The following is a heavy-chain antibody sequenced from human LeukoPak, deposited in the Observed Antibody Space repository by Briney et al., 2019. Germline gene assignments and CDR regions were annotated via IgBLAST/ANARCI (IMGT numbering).Heavy chain of an antibody. J-gene: IGHJ6*03. CDR3: AREPVAYYYYMDV. V-gene: IGHV4-61*02. CDR1: GGSISSGRYY. CDR2: IYTSGST. Sequence: SETLSLTCTVSGGSISSGRYYWSWIRQPAGKGLEWIGRIYTSGSTNYNPSLKSRVTISVDTSKNQFSLKLSSVTAADTAVYYCAREPVAYYYYMDVWGKGTTVTVSS.